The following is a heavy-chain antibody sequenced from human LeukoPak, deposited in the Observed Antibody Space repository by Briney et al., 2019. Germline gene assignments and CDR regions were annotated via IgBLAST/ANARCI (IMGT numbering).Heavy chain of an antibody. D-gene: IGHD3-22*01. Sequence: SQTLSLTCTVSGGSISSGDYYWSWIRQPPGKGLEGIGYIYYSGSTYYNPSLKSRVTISLATSKNQFSLKLSSVTAADTAVYYCASRFSGYFVNWGQGTLVTVSS. CDR3: ASRFSGYFVN. CDR1: GGSISSGDYY. J-gene: IGHJ4*02. CDR2: IYYSGST. V-gene: IGHV4-30-4*01.